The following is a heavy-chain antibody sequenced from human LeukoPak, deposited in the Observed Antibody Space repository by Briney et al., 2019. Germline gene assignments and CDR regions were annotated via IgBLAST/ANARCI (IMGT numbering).Heavy chain of an antibody. CDR2: INPSGGST. Sequence: GASVKVSCKASGYTFTNYYIYWVRQAPGQGLECMGIINPSGGSTSYAQKFQGRVTMTRDMSTSTVYMELSSLRSEDTAVYYCARDLVNLEVSSLGFDPWGQGTLVTVSS. CDR1: GYTFTNYY. V-gene: IGHV1-46*01. CDR3: ARDLVNLEVSSLGFDP. J-gene: IGHJ5*02. D-gene: IGHD2-2*01.